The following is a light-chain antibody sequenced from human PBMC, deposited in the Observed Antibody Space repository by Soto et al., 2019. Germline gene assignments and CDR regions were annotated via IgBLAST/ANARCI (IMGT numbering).Light chain of an antibody. CDR1: LDIRNE. CDR2: GTS. CDR3: QQYGNSPIT. V-gene: IGKV3-20*01. Sequence: AQSPSSVSASVGDRVTITCGASLDIRNELGWYQQKPGQAPRLLIYGTSSRATGIPDRFSGSGSGTDFTLTISRLEPEDFAVYYCQQYGNSPITFGQGTRLEIK. J-gene: IGKJ5*01.